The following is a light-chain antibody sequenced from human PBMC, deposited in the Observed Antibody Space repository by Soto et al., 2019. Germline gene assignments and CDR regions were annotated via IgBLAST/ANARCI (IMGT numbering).Light chain of an antibody. CDR3: CSYAGSSTPYVV. Sequence: QSALTQPASVSGSPGQSITISCTGTSSDVGSYNLVSWYQQHPGKAPNLMIYEGSKRPSGVSNRFSGSKSGNTASLTISGLQAEDEAVYYCCSYAGSSTPYVVFGGGTKLTVL. CDR1: SSDVGSYNL. J-gene: IGLJ2*01. V-gene: IGLV2-23*01. CDR2: EGS.